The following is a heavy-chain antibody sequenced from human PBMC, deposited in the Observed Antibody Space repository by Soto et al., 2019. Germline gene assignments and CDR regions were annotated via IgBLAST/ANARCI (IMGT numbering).Heavy chain of an antibody. J-gene: IGHJ4*02. CDR1: GFTISSYA. V-gene: IGHV3-23*01. CDR3: AKTASMTIRDGFEL. CDR2: ISGSGSNP. Sequence: EVHVLESGGGLVQPGGSLRLSCAASGFTISSYAMSWVRQAPGQGLEWFSAISGSGSNPYYADSVQGRFTISRDNSKNTLYLQMHSLRAEDTALYYCAKTASMTIRDGFELWGQGTLGTVSS. D-gene: IGHD4-17*01.